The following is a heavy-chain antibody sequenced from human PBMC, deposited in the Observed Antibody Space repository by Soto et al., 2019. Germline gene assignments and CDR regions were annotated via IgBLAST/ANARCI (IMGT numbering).Heavy chain of an antibody. CDR1: ELTFSDYY. Sequence: PGGSLRLSCAAAELTFSDYYMSWIRQAPGKGLEWVSYISSSSSYTNYADSVKGRFTISRDNTKNSLYLQMNSLRAEDTAVYYCVRDRLDYAMDVWGQGTAVTVSS. CDR3: VRDRLDYAMDV. CDR2: ISSSSSYT. V-gene: IGHV3-11*05. J-gene: IGHJ6*02. D-gene: IGHD2-21*01.